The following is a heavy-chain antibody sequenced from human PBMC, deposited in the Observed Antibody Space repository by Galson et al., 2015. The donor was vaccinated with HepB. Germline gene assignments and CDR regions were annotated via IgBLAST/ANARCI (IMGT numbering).Heavy chain of an antibody. CDR3: ASEQGRIFDY. V-gene: IGHV3-21*01. J-gene: IGHJ4*02. CDR2: ISSSRSYI. D-gene: IGHD3-10*01. CDR1: GFTFTSYS. Sequence: SLRLSCAASGFTFTSYSMHWVRQAPGKGLEWVSSISSSRSYIYYADSVKGRFTISRDNAKNSLYLQMNTLRAEDTAVYYCASEQGRIFDYWGQGALVTVSS.